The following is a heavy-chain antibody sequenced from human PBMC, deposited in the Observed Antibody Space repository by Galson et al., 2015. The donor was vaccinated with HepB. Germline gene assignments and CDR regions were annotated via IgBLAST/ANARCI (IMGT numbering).Heavy chain of an antibody. CDR1: AFTFSNAW. CDR3: TREWNSIQH. D-gene: IGHD1-7*01. Sequence: SLRLSCAASAFTFSNAWMSWVRQAPGKGLEYIGRIKSKADGGTTEYAAPVKGRFTISRDDSQNTLYLQMNNLNTEDTAVYYCTREWNSIQHWGQGALVTVFS. CDR2: IKSKADGGTT. V-gene: IGHV3-15*01. J-gene: IGHJ4*02.